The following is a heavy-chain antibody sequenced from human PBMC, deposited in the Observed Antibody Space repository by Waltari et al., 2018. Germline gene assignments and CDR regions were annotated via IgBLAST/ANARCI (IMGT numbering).Heavy chain of an antibody. CDR3: ARTQGYEVDY. Sequence: QVTLKESGPALVKPTQTLTLTCTFSGFSLITSGIRVSWIRQPPGKALEWLAHIDWDDEKFYSTSLKTRLTISKDTSKNQVVLTMTNMDPVDTATYYCARTQGYEVDYWGQGTLVTVSS. J-gene: IGHJ4*02. CDR2: IDWDDEK. D-gene: IGHD6-13*01. V-gene: IGHV2-70*04. CDR1: GFSLITSGIR.